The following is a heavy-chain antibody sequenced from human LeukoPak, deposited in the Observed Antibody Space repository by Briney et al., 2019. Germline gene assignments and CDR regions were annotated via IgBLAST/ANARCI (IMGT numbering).Heavy chain of an antibody. D-gene: IGHD6-19*01. CDR2: INPSGGST. CDR3: ARDRGSSAGPYYYYYMDV. J-gene: IGHJ6*03. V-gene: IGHV1-46*01. CDR1: GYTFTSYY. Sequence: ASVKVSCKASGYTFTSYYMHWVRQAPGQGLEWMGIINPSGGSTSYAQKFQGRVTMTRDMSTSTVYMELSSLRSEDTAVYYCARDRGSSAGPYYYYYMDVWGKGTTVTVSS.